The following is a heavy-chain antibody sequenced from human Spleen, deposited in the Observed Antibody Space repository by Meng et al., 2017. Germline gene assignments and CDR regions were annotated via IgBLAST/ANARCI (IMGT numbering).Heavy chain of an antibody. CDR2: LYHGGST. V-gene: IGHV4-38-2*02. Sequence: GSLRLSCTVSGYSISSGYFWGWIRQPPGKGLEWIGSLYHGGSTYYNPSLRSRVTISVDTSKNQFSLKLSSVTAADTAVYYCAILGRDGYPTPDYWGQGTLVTVSS. CDR3: AILGRDGYPTPDY. J-gene: IGHJ4*02. D-gene: IGHD5-24*01. CDR1: GYSISSGYF.